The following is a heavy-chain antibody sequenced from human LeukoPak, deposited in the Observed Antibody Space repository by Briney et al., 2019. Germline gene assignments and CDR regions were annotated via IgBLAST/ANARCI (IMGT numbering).Heavy chain of an antibody. V-gene: IGHV1-69*05. CDR1: GGTFSSYA. CDR2: IIPIFGTA. CDR3: ARGAVVVPATYYFDY. J-gene: IGHJ4*02. Sequence: EASVKVSCKASGGTFSSYAISWVRQAPGQGLEWMGGIIPIFGTANYAQKFQGRVTITTDESTSTAYMELSSLRSEDTAVYYCARGAVVVPATYYFDYWGQGTLVTVSS. D-gene: IGHD2-2*01.